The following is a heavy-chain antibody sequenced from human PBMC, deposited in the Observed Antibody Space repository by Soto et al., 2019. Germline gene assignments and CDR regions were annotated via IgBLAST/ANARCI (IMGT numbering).Heavy chain of an antibody. CDR3: ARDQSPSSGWPGMDV. D-gene: IGHD6-19*01. CDR2: INPNSGGT. CDR1: GYTFTDYY. J-gene: IGHJ6*02. V-gene: IGHV1-2*02. Sequence: ASVKVSCKASGYTFTDYYMHWVRQAPGQGLEWMGWINPNSGGTNYAQKFQGRVAMTRDTSISTAYMELNRLRSDDTAVYYCARDQSPSSGWPGMDVWGQGTTVTVSS.